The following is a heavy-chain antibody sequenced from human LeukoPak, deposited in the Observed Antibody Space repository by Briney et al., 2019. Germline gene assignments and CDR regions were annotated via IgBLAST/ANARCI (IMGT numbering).Heavy chain of an antibody. CDR2: IYTGGST. CDR1: GFTVSSNY. V-gene: IGHV3-53*01. D-gene: IGHD6-19*01. Sequence: GGSLRLSCAASGFTVSSNYMSWVRQAPGKGLEWVSVIYTGGSTYYAGSVKGRFTISRDNSKKTLYLQMNSLRAEGTAVYYCARVGSGWEFDHWGQGTLVTVSS. CDR3: ARVGSGWEFDH. J-gene: IGHJ4*02.